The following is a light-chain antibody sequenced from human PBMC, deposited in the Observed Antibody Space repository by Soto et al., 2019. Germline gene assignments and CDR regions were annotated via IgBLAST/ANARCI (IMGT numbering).Light chain of an antibody. CDR3: QQSHFYWT. V-gene: IGKV1-5*03. CDR2: KAS. CDR1: QTIGNW. Sequence: DIPMTQSPSTLPASVGDRVTITCRASQTIGNWLAWYQQKPGKVPKLLIYKASTLEGGVPSRFSGSGSGTEFTLTISSLQPDDFATYYCQQSHFYWTFGQGTKVEIK. J-gene: IGKJ1*01.